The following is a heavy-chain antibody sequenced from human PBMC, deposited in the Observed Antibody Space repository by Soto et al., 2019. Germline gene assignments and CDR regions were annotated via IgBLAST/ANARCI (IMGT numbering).Heavy chain of an antibody. V-gene: IGHV3-23*01. Sequence: GGSLRLSCVASGLTFGSRAMTWVRQAPGEGLQWVSTITDTGGDAKYADSVRGRFVISRDNSKKTLYLQMTSSTAEDSAMYYCARGSTDSYPGSRIFDFWGRGTLVTVSS. D-gene: IGHD3-10*01. CDR2: ITDTGGDA. J-gene: IGHJ4*02. CDR1: GLTFGSRA. CDR3: ARGSTDSYPGSRIFDF.